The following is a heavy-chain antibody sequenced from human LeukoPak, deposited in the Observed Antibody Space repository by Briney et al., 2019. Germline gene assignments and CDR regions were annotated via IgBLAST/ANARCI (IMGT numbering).Heavy chain of an antibody. CDR3: TRGIKILDGDSSSWHIYDY. V-gene: IGHV4-34*01. J-gene: IGHJ4*02. Sequence: SETLSLTCAVYGGSFSGYYWSWIRQPPGKGLEWIGEINHSRSTNYNPSLKSRVTISVDTSKNQFSLKLSSVTAADTAVYYCTRGIKILDGDSSSWHIYDYWGQGTLVTVSS. CDR2: INHSRST. CDR1: GGSFSGYY. D-gene: IGHD6-13*01.